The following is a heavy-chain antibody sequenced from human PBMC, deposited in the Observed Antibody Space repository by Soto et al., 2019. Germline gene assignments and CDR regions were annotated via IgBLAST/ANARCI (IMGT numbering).Heavy chain of an antibody. D-gene: IGHD2-15*01. V-gene: IGHV3-30*18. CDR3: AKGEWRIKDYYYYGMDV. Sequence: QVQLVESGGGVVQPGRSLRLSCAASGFTFSSYGMHWVRQAPGKGLEWVAVISYDGSNKYYADSVKGRFTISRDNSKNTLYLQMNSLRAEDTAGYYCAKGEWRIKDYYYYGMDVWGQGTTVTVSS. J-gene: IGHJ6*02. CDR1: GFTFSSYG. CDR2: ISYDGSNK.